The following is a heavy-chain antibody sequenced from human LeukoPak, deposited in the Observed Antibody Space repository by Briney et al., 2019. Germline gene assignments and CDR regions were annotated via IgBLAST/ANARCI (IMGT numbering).Heavy chain of an antibody. CDR2: ISSSSSTI. CDR1: GFTFSSYS. Sequence: GGSLRLSCAASGFTFSSYSMNWVRQAPGKGLEWVSYISSSSSTIHYADSVKGRFTISRDNAKNSLYLQMNSLRAEDTAVYYCARDIAYSNYGPPDYWGQGTLVTVSS. D-gene: IGHD4-11*01. V-gene: IGHV3-48*04. J-gene: IGHJ4*02. CDR3: ARDIAYSNYGPPDY.